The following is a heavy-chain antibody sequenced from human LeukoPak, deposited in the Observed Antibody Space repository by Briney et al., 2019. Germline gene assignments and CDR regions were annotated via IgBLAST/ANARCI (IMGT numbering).Heavy chain of an antibody. J-gene: IGHJ5*02. CDR1: GRSFSGYY. CDR3: ASLLTGTTYDP. Sequence: SETLSLTCAVYGRSFSGYYWSWIRQPPGKGLEWIGEINHSGSTNYNPSLKSRVTISVDTSKNQFSLKLSSVTAADTAVYYCASLLTGTTYDPWGQGTLVTVSS. D-gene: IGHD1-7*01. V-gene: IGHV4-34*01. CDR2: INHSGST.